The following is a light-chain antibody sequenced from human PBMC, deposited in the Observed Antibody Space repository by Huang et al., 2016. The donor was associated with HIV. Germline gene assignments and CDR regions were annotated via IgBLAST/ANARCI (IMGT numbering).Light chain of an antibody. CDR1: QSLVYGDGNIY. V-gene: IGKV2-30*01. CDR3: MQASHGAAT. Sequence: DVLLTQSPLSLPVTLGQPAFITCKSNQSLVYGDGNIYLNWFHRRPVHSPRRLIYKLSNRDSGVPDRFSAGGSGTDFTLWISEVEAEDVGDYYCMQASHGAATFGQGTRVDIK. CDR2: KLS. J-gene: IGKJ1*01.